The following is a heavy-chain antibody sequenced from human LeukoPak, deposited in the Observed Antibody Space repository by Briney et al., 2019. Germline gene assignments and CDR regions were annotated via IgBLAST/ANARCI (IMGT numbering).Heavy chain of an antibody. CDR2: IYSGGST. V-gene: IGHV3-66*01. CDR3: ARDGPRAGRGVIFDD. D-gene: IGHD3-10*01. Sequence: PGGSLRLSCAASGFTVSSNYMSWVRQAPGKGLEWGSVIYSGGSTYYADSVKGRFTISRDTSKHTLYLQMNRLRAEDTAVYYCARDGPRAGRGVIFDDWGQGTMVTVSS. CDR1: GFTVSSNY. J-gene: IGHJ4*02.